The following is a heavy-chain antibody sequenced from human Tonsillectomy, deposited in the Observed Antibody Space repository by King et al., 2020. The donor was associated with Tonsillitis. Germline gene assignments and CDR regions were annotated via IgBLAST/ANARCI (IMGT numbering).Heavy chain of an antibody. CDR3: ARWGYGYTSGWPHFDY. D-gene: IGHD6-19*01. CDR1: GFTFSSYW. Sequence: VQLVESGGGLVQPGGSLRLSCAASGFTFSSYWMHWVRQAPGKGLVWVSRINSDGSNTNYADSVKGRFTISRDNAKNTLFLQMNSLRAEDTAVFYCARWGYGYTSGWPHFDYWGQGTLVTVSS. CDR2: INSDGSNT. J-gene: IGHJ4*02. V-gene: IGHV3-74*01.